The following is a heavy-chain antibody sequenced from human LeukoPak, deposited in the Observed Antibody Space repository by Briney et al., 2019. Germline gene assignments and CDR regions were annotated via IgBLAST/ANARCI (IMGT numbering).Heavy chain of an antibody. Sequence: GGSLRLSCAASGFTFSSYWMHWVRQAPGKGLVWVSRLISDGSSASYADSVKGRFTISRGNTKNILYLQMNSLRAEDTAVYYCVRDSRYCPDVWGQGTTVTVSS. CDR1: GFTFSSYW. D-gene: IGHD2-8*02. CDR3: VRDSRYCPDV. V-gene: IGHV3-74*01. CDR2: LISDGSSA. J-gene: IGHJ6*02.